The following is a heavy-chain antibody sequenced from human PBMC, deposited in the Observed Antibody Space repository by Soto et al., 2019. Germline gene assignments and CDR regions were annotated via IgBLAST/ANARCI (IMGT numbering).Heavy chain of an antibody. Sequence: SETLSLTCTVSGGSISTYYWGRIRQPPGKRLEWIGYIYYSGSTNYNPSLKSRVTISVDTSKNQFSLQLSSVTAADTAVYYCVRGFYDTRGYSAPFDSWRQGTLATVSS. CDR2: IYYSGST. D-gene: IGHD3-22*01. CDR3: VRGFYDTRGYSAPFDS. V-gene: IGHV4-59*12. CDR1: GGSISTYY. J-gene: IGHJ4*02.